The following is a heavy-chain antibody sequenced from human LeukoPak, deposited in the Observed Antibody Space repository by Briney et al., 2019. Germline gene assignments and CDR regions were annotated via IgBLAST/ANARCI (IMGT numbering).Heavy chain of an antibody. V-gene: IGHV4-34*01. Sequence: SETLSLTCAVFGDSFSGYYWSWIRQPPGKGLEWLGEINQSGSTNYNASLKSRVTMSVDTSKNQFSLKLTPVTAADTAVYYCARCFRLLDYWGRGTLVTVSS. J-gene: IGHJ4*02. CDR2: INQSGST. CDR1: GDSFSGYY. CDR3: ARCFRLLDY.